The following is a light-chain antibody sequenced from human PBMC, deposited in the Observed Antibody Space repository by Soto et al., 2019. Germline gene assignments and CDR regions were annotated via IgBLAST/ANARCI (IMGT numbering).Light chain of an antibody. J-gene: IGKJ2*02. CDR3: QQYNNYYRT. CDR2: KAS. CDR1: QSISSW. V-gene: IGKV1-5*03. Sequence: DIQMTQSPSTLSASVGDRVTITCRASQSISSWSAWYQQKPGKAPKLLIYKASSLQSGVPSRFSGSGSGTEFTLTISSLQPDDFATYYCQQYNNYYRTFGQGTKVDIK.